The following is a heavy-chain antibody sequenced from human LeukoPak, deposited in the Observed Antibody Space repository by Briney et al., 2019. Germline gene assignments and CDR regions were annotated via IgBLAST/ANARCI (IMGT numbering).Heavy chain of an antibody. D-gene: IGHD5-18*01. CDR1: GGSISSYY. Sequence: PSETLSLTCTVSGGSISSYYWSWIRQPPGKGLEWIGYIYYSGSTNYNPSLKSRVTISVDTSKKQFSLKLSSVTAADTAVYYCAREVAIGYSYGYHYFDYWGQGTLVTVSS. V-gene: IGHV4-59*01. J-gene: IGHJ4*02. CDR2: IYYSGST. CDR3: AREVAIGYSYGYHYFDY.